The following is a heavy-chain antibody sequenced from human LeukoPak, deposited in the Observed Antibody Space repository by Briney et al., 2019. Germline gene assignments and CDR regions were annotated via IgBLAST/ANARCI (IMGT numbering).Heavy chain of an antibody. D-gene: IGHD4-4*01. CDR2: ISESSSHT. CDR3: ARDRAVKARIGGMDV. Sequence: GGSLRLSCEASGFTFSGYSMNWVRQAPGKGLEWVSYISESSSHTYNADSVKGRFTISRDNAKNSLYLQMNSLRVEDTGIYYCARDRAVKARIGGMDVWGQGTTVIVSS. V-gene: IGHV3-21*06. CDR1: GFTFSGYS. J-gene: IGHJ6*02.